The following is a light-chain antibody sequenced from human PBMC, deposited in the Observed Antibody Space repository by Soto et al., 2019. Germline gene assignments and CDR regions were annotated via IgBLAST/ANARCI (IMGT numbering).Light chain of an antibody. CDR3: MQGSQTPKT. V-gene: IGKV2-28*01. CDR1: QSLLHSNGYNF. CDR2: LGS. J-gene: IGKJ1*01. Sequence: DIVMTQSPLSLPVTPGEPASISCRSSQSLLHSNGYNFLDWYLQKPGQSPQLLIYLGSNRASGVPDRFSGSGSGTDFTLKISRVEAEDVGVYYCMQGSQTPKTFGQGTKVEIK.